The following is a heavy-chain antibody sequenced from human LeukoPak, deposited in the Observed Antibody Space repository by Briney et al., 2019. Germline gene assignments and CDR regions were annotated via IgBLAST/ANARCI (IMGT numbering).Heavy chain of an antibody. J-gene: IGHJ4*01. CDR2: ISSSSSYI. Sequence: GGSLRLSCAASGFTFSSYSMNWVRQAPGKGLEWVSSISSSSSYIYYADSVKGRFTISRDNAKNSLYLQMNSLRAEDTAVYYCAKGPSTTVTTSFDYWGQGTLVTVSS. V-gene: IGHV3-21*01. CDR1: GFTFSSYS. D-gene: IGHD4-17*01. CDR3: AKGPSTTVTTSFDY.